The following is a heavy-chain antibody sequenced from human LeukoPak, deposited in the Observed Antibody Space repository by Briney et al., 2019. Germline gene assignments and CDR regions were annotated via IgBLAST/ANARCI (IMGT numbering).Heavy chain of an antibody. V-gene: IGHV4-4*07. Sequence: SETLSLTCTVSGGPISSYYWSWIRQPAGKGLEWIGRIYTSGSTNYNPSLKSRVAMSVDTSKNQFSLKLSSVTAADTAVYYCARVRSSGWFDYWGQGTLVTVSS. D-gene: IGHD6-19*01. CDR2: IYTSGST. CDR3: ARVRSSGWFDY. J-gene: IGHJ5*01. CDR1: GGPISSYY.